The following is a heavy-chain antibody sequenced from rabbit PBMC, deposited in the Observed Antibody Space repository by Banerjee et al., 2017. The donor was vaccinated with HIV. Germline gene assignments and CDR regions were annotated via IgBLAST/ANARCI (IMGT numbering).Heavy chain of an antibody. CDR2: IYTGSGST. J-gene: IGHJ4*01. CDR3: AREISSYLDYFNL. D-gene: IGHD8-1*01. Sequence: QEQLEESGGGLVKPEGSLTLTCKASGLDFSSSYWICWVRQAPGKGLEWIACIYTGSGSTWYATWVNGRFTISKTSSTTVTLQMTSLTAADTATYFCAREISSYLDYFNLWGPGTLVTVS. V-gene: IGHV1S45*01. CDR1: GLDFSSSYW.